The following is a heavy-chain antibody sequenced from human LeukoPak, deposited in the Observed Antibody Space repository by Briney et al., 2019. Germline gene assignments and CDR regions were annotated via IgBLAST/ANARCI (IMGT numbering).Heavy chain of an antibody. CDR3: ARESGTRYYYGMDV. CDR1: GYTFTSYG. D-gene: IGHD3-3*01. J-gene: IGHJ6*02. V-gene: IGHV1-18*01. CDR2: ISAYNGNT. Sequence: ASVKVSCKASGYTFTSYGISWVRQAPGQGLEWMGWISAYNGNTNYAQKLQGRVTMTTDTSTSTAHMELRSLRSDDTAVYYCARESGTRYYYGMDVWGQGTTVTVSS.